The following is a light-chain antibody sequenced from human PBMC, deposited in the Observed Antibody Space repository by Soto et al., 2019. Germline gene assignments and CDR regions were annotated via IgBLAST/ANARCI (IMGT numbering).Light chain of an antibody. Sequence: QSALTQPPSVSGSPVQSVTISCTGTSSDVGSYNRVSWYQQPPGTAPKLMIYEVSNRPSGVPDRFSGSKSGNTASLTISGLQAEDEADYYCSSYTSSSTFVFGGGTKLTVL. CDR3: SSYTSSSTFV. V-gene: IGLV2-18*02. CDR2: EVS. CDR1: SSDVGSYNR. J-gene: IGLJ3*02.